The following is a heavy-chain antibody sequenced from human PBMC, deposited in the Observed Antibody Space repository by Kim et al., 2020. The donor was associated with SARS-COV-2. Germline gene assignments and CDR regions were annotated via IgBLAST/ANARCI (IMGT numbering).Heavy chain of an antibody. J-gene: IGHJ4*02. CDR3: AKGYFDSYFDY. V-gene: IGHV3-33*06. CDR2: K. D-gene: IGHD3-9*01. Sequence: KYYADSVKGRFTNSRDNSKNTLYLQMNSLRAEDTAVYYCAKGYFDSYFDYWGQGTLVTVSS.